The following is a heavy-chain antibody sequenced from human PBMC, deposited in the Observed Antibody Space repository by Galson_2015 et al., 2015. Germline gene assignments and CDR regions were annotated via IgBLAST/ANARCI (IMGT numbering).Heavy chain of an antibody. V-gene: IGHV3-21*01. CDR1: GFTFSSYS. CDR2: ISSSSSYI. D-gene: IGHD1-26*01. Sequence: SLRLSCAASGFTFSSYSMNWVRQAPGKGLEWVSSISSSSSYIYYADSVKGRFTISRDNAKNSLYLQMNSLRAEDTAVYYYARVRGSGSYYPFDYWGQGTLVTVSS. J-gene: IGHJ4*02. CDR3: ARVRGSGSYYPFDY.